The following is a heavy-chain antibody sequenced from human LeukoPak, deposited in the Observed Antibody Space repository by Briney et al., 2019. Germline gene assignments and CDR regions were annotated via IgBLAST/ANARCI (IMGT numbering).Heavy chain of an antibody. J-gene: IGHJ4*02. Sequence: ASVTVSCKASGYTFTGYYMHWVRQAPGQGLEWMGWINPSSGGTNYAQKFQGRVTMTRDTSISTAYMELSRLRSDDTAVYYCARARYLTPIDYWGQGTLVTVSS. CDR3: ARARYLTPIDY. CDR2: INPSSGGT. CDR1: GYTFTGYY. V-gene: IGHV1-2*02. D-gene: IGHD4-23*01.